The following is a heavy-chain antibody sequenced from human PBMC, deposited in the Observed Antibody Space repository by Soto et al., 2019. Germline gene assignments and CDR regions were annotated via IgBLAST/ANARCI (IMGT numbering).Heavy chain of an antibody. CDR1: GLTFSTYA. V-gene: IGHV3-23*01. Sequence: GGSLGLSCAASGLTFSTYAMSWVRQAPGEGLEWVSAISGSGGSTYYADSVKGRFTISRDNSKNTLYLQMNSLRAEDTAVYYCTTAPWGSYVWGSYGGKYWAPGTLVTVSS. CDR3: TTAPWGSYVWGSYGGKY. D-gene: IGHD3-16*01. J-gene: IGHJ4*02. CDR2: ISGSGGST.